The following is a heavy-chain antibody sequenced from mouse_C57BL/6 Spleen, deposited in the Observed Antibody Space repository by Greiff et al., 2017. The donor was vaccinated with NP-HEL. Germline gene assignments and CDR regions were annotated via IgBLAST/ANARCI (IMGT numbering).Heavy chain of an antibody. J-gene: IGHJ2*01. D-gene: IGHD3-2*02. Sequence: QVQLQQPGAELVKPGASVKMSCKASGYTFTSYWITWVKQRPGQGLEWIGDIYPGSGSTNYNEKFKSKATLTVDTSSNTAYMQLSSLTSEDSAVYYCARSSDSSGYGYWGQGTTLTVSS. CDR3: ARSSDSSGYGY. CDR1: GYTFTSYW. V-gene: IGHV1-55*01. CDR2: IYPGSGST.